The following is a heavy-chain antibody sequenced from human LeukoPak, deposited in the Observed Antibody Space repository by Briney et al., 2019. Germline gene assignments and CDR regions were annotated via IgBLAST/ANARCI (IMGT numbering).Heavy chain of an antibody. CDR3: AREVAGRLYFDY. V-gene: IGHV1-69*13. CDR1: GGTFSSYA. Sequence: ASVKVSCKASGGTFSSYAISWVRQAPGQGLEWMGGIIPIFGTANYAQKFQGRVTITADESTSTAYMELSSLRSEDTAVYYCAREVAGRLYFDYWGQGTLDTVSS. D-gene: IGHD6-19*01. CDR2: IIPIFGTA. J-gene: IGHJ4*02.